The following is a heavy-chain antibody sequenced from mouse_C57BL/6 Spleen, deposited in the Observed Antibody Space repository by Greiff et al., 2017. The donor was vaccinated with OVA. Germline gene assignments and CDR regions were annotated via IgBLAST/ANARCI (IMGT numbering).Heavy chain of an antibody. CDR1: GYTFTSYW. J-gene: IGHJ2*01. CDR2: IYPSDSET. CDR3: ARSGIYYDYY. V-gene: IGHV1-61*01. D-gene: IGHD2-4*01. Sequence: VQLQQPGAELVRPGSSVKLSCKASGYTFTSYWMDWVKQRPGQGLEWIGNIYPSDSETHYNQKFKDKATLTVDKSSSTAYMQLSSLTSEDSAVYYCARSGIYYDYYWGQGTTLTVSS.